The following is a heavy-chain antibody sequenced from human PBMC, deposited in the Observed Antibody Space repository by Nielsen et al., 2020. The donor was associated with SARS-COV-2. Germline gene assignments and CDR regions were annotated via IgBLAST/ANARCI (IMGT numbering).Heavy chain of an antibody. J-gene: IGHJ6*02. CDR3: ARVVSGYYGMDV. CDR1: GFTFDDYG. D-gene: IGHD3-10*01. CDR2: ISYDGSNK. Sequence: GESLKISCAASGFTFDDYGMSWVRQAPGKGLEWVAVISYDGSNKYYADSVKGRFTISRDNSKNTLYLQMNSLRAEDTAVYYCARVVSGYYGMDVWGQGTTVTVSS. V-gene: IGHV3-30*03.